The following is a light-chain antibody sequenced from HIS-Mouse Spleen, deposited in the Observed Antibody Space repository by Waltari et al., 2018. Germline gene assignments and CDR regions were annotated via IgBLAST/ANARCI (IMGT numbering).Light chain of an antibody. CDR1: SSDVGGYNY. CDR3: SSYTSSTPYV. CDR2: DVS. V-gene: IGLV2-14*03. Sequence: PGQSITISCTGTSSDVGGYNYVPWYQQHPGKAPKIMIYDVSNRPSGVSNRFSGSKSGNTASLTISGLQAEDEADYYCSSYTSSTPYVFGTGTKVTVL. J-gene: IGLJ1*01.